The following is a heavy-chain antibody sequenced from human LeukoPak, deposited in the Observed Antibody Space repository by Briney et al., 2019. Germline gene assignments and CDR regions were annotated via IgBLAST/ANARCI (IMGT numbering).Heavy chain of an antibody. CDR2: ISSSGSTI. Sequence: KSGGSLRLSCAASGFTFSDYYMSWIRQAPGKGLEWVSYISSSGSTIYYADSVNGRFTLSRDNAKNSLYLQMNSLSAEDTAVYYCARDATEVGKSAGPGPRYYYYGMDVWGQGTTVTVSS. J-gene: IGHJ6*02. CDR3: ARDATEVGKSAGPGPRYYYYGMDV. CDR1: GFTFSDYY. V-gene: IGHV3-11*01. D-gene: IGHD4-23*01.